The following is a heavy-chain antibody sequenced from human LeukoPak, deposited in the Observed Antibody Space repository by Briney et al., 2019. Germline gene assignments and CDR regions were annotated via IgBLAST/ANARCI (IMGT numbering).Heavy chain of an antibody. CDR2: IRYDGSNK. D-gene: IGHD1-7*01. J-gene: IGHJ6*03. V-gene: IGHV3-30*02. CDR1: GFTFSSYA. Sequence: GGSLRLSCAASGFTFSSYAMHWVRQAPGKGLEWVAFIRYDGSNKYYADSVKGRFTISRDNSKNTLYLQMNSLRAEDTAVYYCAKLELSAYYYYMDVWGKGTTVTVSS. CDR3: AKLELSAYYYYMDV.